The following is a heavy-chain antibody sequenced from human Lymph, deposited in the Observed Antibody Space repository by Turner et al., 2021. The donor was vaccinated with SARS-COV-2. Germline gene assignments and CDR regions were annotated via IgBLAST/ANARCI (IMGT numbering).Heavy chain of an antibody. CDR3: ARDLMEVGGMDV. V-gene: IGHV3-53*01. Sequence: EVRLVESGGGLIQPGGSLRPSCAASGFTVSYNYMTWVRQAPGKGREWVSVIYSGGSTYYADAVKGRFTISRDSSKNTLYLQKNSLRAEDTAVYYCARDLMEVGGMDVWGQGTTVTVSS. J-gene: IGHJ6*02. D-gene: IGHD3-3*01. CDR2: IYSGGST. CDR1: GFTVSYNY.